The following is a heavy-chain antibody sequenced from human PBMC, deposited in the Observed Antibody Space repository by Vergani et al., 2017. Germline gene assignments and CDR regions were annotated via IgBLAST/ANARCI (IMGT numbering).Heavy chain of an antibody. V-gene: IGHV3-7*01. J-gene: IGHJ3*02. D-gene: IGHD3-22*01. CDR2: IKQDGSEK. CDR3: ARVARRYYDSSGYYYAAFDI. CDR1: GFTFSSYW. Sequence: EVQLVESGGGLVQHGGSLRLSCAASGFTFSSYWMSWVRQAPGKGLEWVANIKQDGSEKYYVDSVKGRFTISRDNAKNSLYLQMNSLRAEDTAVYYCARVARRYYDSSGYYYAAFDIWGQGTMVTVSS.